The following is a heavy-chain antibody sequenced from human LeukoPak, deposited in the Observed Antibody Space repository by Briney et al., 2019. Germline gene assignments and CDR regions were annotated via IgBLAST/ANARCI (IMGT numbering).Heavy chain of an antibody. CDR1: GFTFSDYY. CDR3: ASDVGYSSGRLDY. D-gene: IGHD6-19*01. CDR2: ISKGGGTI. V-gene: IGHV3-11*01. J-gene: IGHJ4*02. Sequence: PGGSLRLSCAASGFTFSDYYMNWIRQAPGKGLEWVSYISKGGGTIYYADSVKGRFTISRDNAKNSLYLQMNSLRAEDTAVYYCASDVGYSSGRLDYWGLGTLVTVSS.